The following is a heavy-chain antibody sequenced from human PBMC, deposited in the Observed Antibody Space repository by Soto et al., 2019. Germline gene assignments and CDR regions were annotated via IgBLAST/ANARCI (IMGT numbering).Heavy chain of an antibody. D-gene: IGHD4-17*01. CDR3: AAEGTVTTGMDV. J-gene: IGHJ6*02. V-gene: IGHV1-58*01. Sequence: SVKVSCKASGFTFTSSAVQWVRQARGQRLEWIGWIVVGSGNTNYAQKFQERVTITRDMSTSTAYMELSSLRSEDTAVYYCAAEGTVTTGMDVWGQGTTVTVSS. CDR2: IVVGSGNT. CDR1: GFTFTSSA.